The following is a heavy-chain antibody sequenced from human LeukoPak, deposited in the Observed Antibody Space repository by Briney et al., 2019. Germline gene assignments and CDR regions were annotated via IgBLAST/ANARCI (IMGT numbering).Heavy chain of an antibody. CDR1: GFTFSSYS. CDR2: ISSSSYI. D-gene: IGHD6-19*01. Sequence: GGSLRLSCAASGFTFSSYSMNWVRQAPGKGLEWVSSISSSSYIYYADSVKGRFTISRDNAKNSLYLQMNSLRAEDTAVYYCARGTGIAVAGSMDVWGQGTTVTVSS. CDR3: ARGTGIAVAGSMDV. V-gene: IGHV3-21*04. J-gene: IGHJ6*02.